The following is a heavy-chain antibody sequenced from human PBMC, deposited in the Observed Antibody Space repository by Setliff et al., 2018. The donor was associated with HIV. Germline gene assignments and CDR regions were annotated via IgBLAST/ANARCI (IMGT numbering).Heavy chain of an antibody. CDR1: GDSINTHY. CDR2: ISHSGNT. CDR3: ARSTVGAGTSFP. D-gene: IGHD1-26*01. J-gene: IGHJ5*02. Sequence: PSETLSLTCTVSGDSINTHYRSWIRQAPGKGLEWIGCISHSGNTNFNPSLNSRVTISVDTSKNQFSLSLTSVTAADTAIYYCARSTVGAGTSFPWGRGILVTVSS. V-gene: IGHV4-59*11.